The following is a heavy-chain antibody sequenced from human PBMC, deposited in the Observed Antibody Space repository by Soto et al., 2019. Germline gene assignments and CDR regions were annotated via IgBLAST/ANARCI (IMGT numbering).Heavy chain of an antibody. Sequence: GSLRLSCAASGFTFSSYAMHWVRQAPGKGLEWVAVISYDGSNKYYADSVKGRFTISRDNSKNTLYLQMNSLRAEDTAVYYCATLDTAMVKGSDYWGQGTLVTVSS. D-gene: IGHD5-18*01. J-gene: IGHJ4*02. CDR2: ISYDGSNK. CDR3: ATLDTAMVKGSDY. CDR1: GFTFSSYA. V-gene: IGHV3-30*04.